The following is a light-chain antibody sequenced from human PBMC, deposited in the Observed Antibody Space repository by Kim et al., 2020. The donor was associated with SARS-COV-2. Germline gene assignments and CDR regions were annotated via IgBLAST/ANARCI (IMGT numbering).Light chain of an antibody. CDR1: QGISSY. CDR2: AAS. V-gene: IGKV1-9*01. Sequence: ASVGDRVTITCRASQGISSYLAWYQQKPGKVPKLLIYAASTLQSGVPSRFSGSGSGTDFTLTISSLQPEDFATYYCQQLNSYPLTFGGGTKVDIK. J-gene: IGKJ4*01. CDR3: QQLNSYPLT.